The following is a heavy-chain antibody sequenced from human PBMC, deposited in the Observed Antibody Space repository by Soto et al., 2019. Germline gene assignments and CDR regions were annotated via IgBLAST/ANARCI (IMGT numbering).Heavy chain of an antibody. V-gene: IGHV2-5*02. Sequence: SGPTLVNPTQTLTLTCTFSGFSLSTSGVGVGWIRQPPGKALECLALIYWDNDKRYSPSLKSRLTITKDTSKNQVVLTMTNMDPVDTATYYCAHRPSGGNNWPRWGQGILVTVS. J-gene: IGHJ4*02. CDR1: GFSLSTSGVG. D-gene: IGHD1-1*01. CDR2: IYWDNDK. CDR3: AHRPSGGNNWPR.